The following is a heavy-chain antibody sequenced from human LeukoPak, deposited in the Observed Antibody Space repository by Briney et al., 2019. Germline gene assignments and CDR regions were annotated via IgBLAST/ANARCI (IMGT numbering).Heavy chain of an antibody. Sequence: APVKVSCKASGYTFTRYYMHWVRQAPGQGLEWMGRINPNSGGTNYAQKFQGRVTMTRDPSISTAYMELSRLRSDDTAVYYCAREGRYCSGGSCYSFAFDIWGQGTMVTVSS. J-gene: IGHJ3*02. CDR2: INPNSGGT. V-gene: IGHV1-2*06. CDR3: AREGRYCSGGSCYSFAFDI. CDR1: GYTFTRYY. D-gene: IGHD2-15*01.